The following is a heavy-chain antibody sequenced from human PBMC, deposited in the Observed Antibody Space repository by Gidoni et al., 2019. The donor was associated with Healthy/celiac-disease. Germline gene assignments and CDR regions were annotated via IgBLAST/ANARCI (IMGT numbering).Heavy chain of an antibody. Sequence: VIWYDGSNKYYADSVKGRFTISRDNSKNTLYLQMNSLRAEDTAVYYCARDLYYYDSSGYLDYRGQGTLVTVSS. D-gene: IGHD3-22*01. V-gene: IGHV3-33*01. CDR2: IWYDGSNK. CDR3: ARDLYYYDSSGYLDY. J-gene: IGHJ4*02.